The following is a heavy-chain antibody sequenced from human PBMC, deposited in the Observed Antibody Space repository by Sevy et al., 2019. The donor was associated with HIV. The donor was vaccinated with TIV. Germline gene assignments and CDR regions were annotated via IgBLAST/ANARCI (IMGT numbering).Heavy chain of an antibody. Sequence: ASVKVSCKASGYTFTSYGVTWVRQAPGQGLEWMGWISAHNGNTMYAQNFQGRVTITTDTSTTTAYMELRSLRSDDTAVYYCARDHRYSANYYEGDAFDVSGQGTLVTVSS. CDR1: GYTFTSYG. J-gene: IGHJ3*01. CDR2: ISAHNGNT. CDR3: ARDHRYSANYYEGDAFDV. V-gene: IGHV1-18*01. D-gene: IGHD1-26*01.